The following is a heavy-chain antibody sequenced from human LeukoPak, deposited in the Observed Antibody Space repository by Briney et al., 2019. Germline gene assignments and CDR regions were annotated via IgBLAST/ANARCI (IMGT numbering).Heavy chain of an antibody. Sequence: GGSLRLTCEVSEFPFSVYAMAWVRQAPGQGLEWVSAIDASGSDTYYTDSVKGRFTISRDNSKNTVYLQMNSLRVEDTAVYYCADYRKPQGLDYWGQGTLVTFSS. CDR2: IDASGSDT. CDR1: EFPFSVYA. CDR3: ADYRKPQGLDY. J-gene: IGHJ4*02. D-gene: IGHD1-14*01. V-gene: IGHV3-23*01.